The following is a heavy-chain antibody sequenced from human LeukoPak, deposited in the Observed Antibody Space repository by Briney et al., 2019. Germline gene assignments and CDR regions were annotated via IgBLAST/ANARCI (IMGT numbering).Heavy chain of an antibody. CDR2: INTDGGST. V-gene: IGHV3-64*01. J-gene: IGHJ4*02. CDR3: ARRERDGYNYFDY. Sequence: GGSLRLSCVASGFTFSNYAMIWVRQAPGKGLEHVSTINTDGGSTYYAKSVKGRFTISRDNSKNTLYLQMGSLRAEDMAVYYCARRERDGYNYFDYWGQGTLVTVSS. D-gene: IGHD5-24*01. CDR1: GFTFSNYA.